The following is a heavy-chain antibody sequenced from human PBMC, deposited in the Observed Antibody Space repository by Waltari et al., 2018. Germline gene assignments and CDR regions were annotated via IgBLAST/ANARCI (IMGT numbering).Heavy chain of an antibody. Sequence: EVQLVEAGGGLIQPGWSQRLSCAASGFTVSSNYMSWVRQAPGKGLEWVSVLYSGGSTYYADSVKGRFTISRDNSKNTLYLQMNSLRAEDTAVYYCARDNRFRELLVGMDVWGQGTTVTVSS. CDR2: LYSGGST. V-gene: IGHV3-53*01. D-gene: IGHD3-10*01. CDR1: GFTVSSNY. J-gene: IGHJ6*02. CDR3: ARDNRFRELLVGMDV.